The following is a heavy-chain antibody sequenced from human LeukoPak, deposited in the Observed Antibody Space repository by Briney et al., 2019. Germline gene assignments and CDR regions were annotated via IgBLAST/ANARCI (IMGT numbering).Heavy chain of an antibody. J-gene: IGHJ3*02. Sequence: SETLSLTCTVSGGSISSYYWSWIRQPPGKGLEWIGYIYCSGSTNYNPSLKSRVTISVDTSKNQFSLKLSSVAAADTAVYYCARDIYDSSGQRFDIWGQGTMVTVSS. D-gene: IGHD3-22*01. V-gene: IGHV4-59*01. CDR2: IYCSGST. CDR3: ARDIYDSSGQRFDI. CDR1: GGSISSYY.